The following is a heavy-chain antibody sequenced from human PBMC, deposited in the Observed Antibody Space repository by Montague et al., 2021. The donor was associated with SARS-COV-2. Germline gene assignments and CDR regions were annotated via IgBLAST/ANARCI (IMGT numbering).Heavy chain of an antibody. CDR2: IYYSVST. Sequence: SETLSLTCTVSGGSISSYYWSWIRQPPGKGLEWIGYIYYSVSTNYNPSLKSRVTISVDTSKNQFSLKLSSVTAADTAVYYCARRALGHCSGGSCYSGFDYWGQGTLVTVSS. CDR3: ARRALGHCSGGSCYSGFDY. J-gene: IGHJ4*02. D-gene: IGHD2-15*01. V-gene: IGHV4-59*08. CDR1: GGSISSYY.